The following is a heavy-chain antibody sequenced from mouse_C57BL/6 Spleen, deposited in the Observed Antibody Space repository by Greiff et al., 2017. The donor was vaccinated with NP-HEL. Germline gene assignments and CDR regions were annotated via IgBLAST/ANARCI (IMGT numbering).Heavy chain of an antibody. CDR2: IYPGSGST. V-gene: IGHV1-55*01. J-gene: IGHJ2*01. CDR3: ASSAITTVPYFDY. Sequence: QVQLQQSGAELVKPGASVKMSCKASGYTFTSYWITWVQQWPGQGLEWIGDIYPGSGSTNYNEKFMSKATLTVDTSSSTAYMQLSSLTSEESAVYYWASSAITTVPYFDYWGQGITRTVSS. CDR1: GYTFTSYW. D-gene: IGHD1-1*01.